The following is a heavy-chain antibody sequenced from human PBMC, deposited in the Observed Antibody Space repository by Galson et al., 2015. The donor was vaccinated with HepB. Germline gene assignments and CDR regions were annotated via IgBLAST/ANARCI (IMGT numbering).Heavy chain of an antibody. D-gene: IGHD4-17*01. CDR1: GFTFSRYG. J-gene: IGHJ4*02. V-gene: IGHV3-33*01. Sequence: SLRLSCAASGFTFSRYGIHWVRQAPGKGLEWVAIIWSDGSTKYYADSVKGRFTVSRDNSKNTLYLQMNCLRAEDTAVYYCARGGDGDLNYFDYWGQGTLVIVSS. CDR2: IWSDGSTK. CDR3: ARGGDGDLNYFDY.